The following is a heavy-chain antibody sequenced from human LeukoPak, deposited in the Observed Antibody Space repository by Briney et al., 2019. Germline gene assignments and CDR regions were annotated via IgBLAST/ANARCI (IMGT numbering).Heavy chain of an antibody. V-gene: IGHV3-15*01. Sequence: GGSLRLSCAASGFTFSNAWMSRVRQAPGKGLEWVGRIKSKTDGGTTDYAAPVKGRFTISRDDSKNTLYLQMNSLKTEDTAVYYCTTPGIVVVVPAMDYFDYWGQGTLVTVSS. CDR3: TTPGIVVVVPAMDYFDY. CDR2: IKSKTDGGTT. CDR1: GFTFSNAW. J-gene: IGHJ4*02. D-gene: IGHD2-15*01.